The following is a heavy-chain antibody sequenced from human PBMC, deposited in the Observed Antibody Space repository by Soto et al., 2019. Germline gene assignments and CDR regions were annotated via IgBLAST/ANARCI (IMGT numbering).Heavy chain of an antibody. D-gene: IGHD4-17*01. J-gene: IGHJ4*02. Sequence: QVQLVESGGGVVQPGRSLRLSCAASGFTFSSYAMHWVRQAPGKGLEWVAVISYDGSNKYYADSVKGRFTISRDNSKNSLYLQLNSLRAEDTAVYYCARDEPTVATAGPFDYWGQGTLVTVSS. V-gene: IGHV3-30-3*01. CDR3: ARDEPTVATAGPFDY. CDR2: ISYDGSNK. CDR1: GFTFSSYA.